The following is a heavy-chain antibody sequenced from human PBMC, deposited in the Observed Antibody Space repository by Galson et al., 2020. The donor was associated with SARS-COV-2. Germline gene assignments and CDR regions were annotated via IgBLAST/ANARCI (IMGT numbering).Heavy chain of an antibody. V-gene: IGHV3-33*01. CDR2: IWYDGSNK. Sequence: QLGESLKISCAASGFTFSSYGMHWVRQAPGKGLEWVAVIWYDGSNKYYADSVKGRFTISRDNSKNTLYLQMNSLRAEDTAVYYCARDLWFGDPYGMDVWGQGTTVTVSS. J-gene: IGHJ6*02. D-gene: IGHD3-10*01. CDR1: GFTFSSYG. CDR3: ARDLWFGDPYGMDV.